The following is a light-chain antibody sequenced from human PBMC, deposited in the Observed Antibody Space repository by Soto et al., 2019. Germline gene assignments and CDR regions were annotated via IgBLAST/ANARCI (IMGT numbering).Light chain of an antibody. CDR1: SSVVGGYIF. CDR3: CSYAGSYTYV. Sequence: QSVVTQPRLMSGAPGQSVPISRTGNSSVVGGYIFVSWYQQHPGKAPKLMIYDVTKRPSGVPDRFSGSKSGNTASLTISGLQAEDEADYYCCSYAGSYTYVFGTGTKVTVL. CDR2: DVT. J-gene: IGLJ1*01. V-gene: IGLV2-11*01.